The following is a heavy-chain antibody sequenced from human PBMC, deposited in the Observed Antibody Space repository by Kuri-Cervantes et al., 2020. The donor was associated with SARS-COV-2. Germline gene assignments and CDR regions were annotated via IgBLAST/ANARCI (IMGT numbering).Heavy chain of an antibody. CDR3: ARDRYFDYLRVNFFDY. J-gene: IGHJ4*02. D-gene: IGHD3-9*01. Sequence: LSCGVSGGSISSVGYSWNWIRQPPGKGLEWIGYIYHSGATLYNPSVKSRVTMSIDKSKNQFSLKLRSVTAADTAVYYCARDRYFDYLRVNFFDYWGQGSLVTVSS. V-gene: IGHV4-30-2*01. CDR1: GGSISSVGYS. CDR2: IYHSGAT.